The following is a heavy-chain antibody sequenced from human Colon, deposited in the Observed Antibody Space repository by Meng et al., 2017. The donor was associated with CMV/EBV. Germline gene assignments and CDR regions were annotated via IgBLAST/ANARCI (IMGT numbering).Heavy chain of an antibody. D-gene: IGHD1-26*01. V-gene: IGHV3-48*04. CDR1: GFTFNTYS. CDR3: VRTGGSSSNNWFDP. J-gene: IGHJ5*02. Sequence: GESLKISCEASGFTFNTYSMNWVRQAPGKGLEWVSYISSSSDTILYTDSVKGRFTISRDNAKNSLYLQMNSLRVEDTAVYYCVRTGGSSSNNWFDPWGQGILVTVSS. CDR2: ISSSSDTI.